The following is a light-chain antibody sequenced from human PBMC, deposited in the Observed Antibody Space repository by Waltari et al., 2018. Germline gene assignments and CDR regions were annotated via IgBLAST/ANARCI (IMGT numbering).Light chain of an antibody. CDR1: RTAVGSYNS. CDR3: ASFAGSNTL. CDR2: EVS. V-gene: IGLV2-8*01. J-gene: IGLJ2*01. Sequence: QSALTQPPSASGSPGQSVTISCTGTRTAVGSYNSVSWYQQHPGKPPKLLIYEVSERPAGVPDRFSGSKSGYTASLTVSGLQAEDEADYFCASFAGSNTLFGGGTKLTVL.